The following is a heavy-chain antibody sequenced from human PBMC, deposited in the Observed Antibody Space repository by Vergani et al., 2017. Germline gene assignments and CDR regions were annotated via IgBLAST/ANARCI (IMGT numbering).Heavy chain of an antibody. CDR1: GFSVSTSGMR. CDR3: ARILRSSWYSPSNYYYHGMDV. V-gene: IGHV2-70*04. Sequence: QVTLKESGPALVKPTQTLTLTCTFSGFSVSTSGMRASWIRQPPGEALEWLARIEWDDDEFYTTSLKTRLKIAKDPSQNQVVFTMTDVDPVDTATYYCARILRSSWYSPSNYYYHGMDVWGQGTTVTVSS. J-gene: IGHJ6*02. D-gene: IGHD6-13*01. CDR2: IEWDDDE.